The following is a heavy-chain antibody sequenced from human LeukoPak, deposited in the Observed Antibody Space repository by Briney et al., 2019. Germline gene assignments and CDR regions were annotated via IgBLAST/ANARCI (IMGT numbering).Heavy chain of an antibody. CDR2: IYYSGST. Sequence: SETLSLTCTVSGDSINNYYWSWIRQPPGKGLEWIGYIYYSGSTSYNPSLKSRVTISVDTSKKQVSLKLSSVTAADTAVYYCARVSPRPRFDYWGQGTLVTVSS. CDR1: GDSINNYY. D-gene: IGHD1-14*01. V-gene: IGHV4-59*01. J-gene: IGHJ4*02. CDR3: ARVSPRPRFDY.